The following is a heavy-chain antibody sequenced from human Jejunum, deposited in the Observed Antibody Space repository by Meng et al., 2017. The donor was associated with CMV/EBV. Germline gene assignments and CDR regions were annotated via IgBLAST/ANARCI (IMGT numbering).Heavy chain of an antibody. D-gene: IGHD2-2*01. J-gene: IGHJ4*02. Sequence: SGFRFSASAMGWVRQAPGKGLEWVSAVSGSGGTTYYADSVRGRFALSRDNSRDTLYLQMNSLRAEDTAIYYCTKDLKYQLLFGPDYWGQGTLVTVSS. V-gene: IGHV3-23*01. CDR2: VSGSGGTT. CDR3: TKDLKYQLLFGPDY. CDR1: GFRFSASA.